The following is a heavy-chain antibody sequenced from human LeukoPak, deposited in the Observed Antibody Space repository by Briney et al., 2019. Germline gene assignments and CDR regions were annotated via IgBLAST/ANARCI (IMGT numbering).Heavy chain of an antibody. J-gene: IGHJ5*02. D-gene: IGHD4-17*01. Sequence: ASVKVSCKASGYTFTSYAMHWVRQAPGQRLEWMGWINAGNGNTKYSQKFQGRVTITRDTSASTAYMELSSLRSEDTAVYYCARDRPNYGDYVQWFDPWGRGTLVTVSS. CDR3: ARDRPNYGDYVQWFDP. CDR2: INAGNGNT. CDR1: GYTFTSYA. V-gene: IGHV1-3*01.